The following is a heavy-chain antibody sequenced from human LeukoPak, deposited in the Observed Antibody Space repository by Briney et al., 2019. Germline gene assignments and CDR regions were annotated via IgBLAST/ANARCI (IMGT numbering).Heavy chain of an antibody. CDR3: ATARGYYYYGMDV. V-gene: IGHV3-48*01. J-gene: IGHJ6*02. CDR2: ISSSSNTI. CDR1: GFTLSSYG. Sequence: GGSLRLSCAASGFTLSSYGMNWVRQAPGKGLEWVSYISSSSNTIYYADSVKGRFTISRDNAKNSLYLQMNSLRAEDTAVYYCATARGYYYYGMDVWGQGTTVTVSS.